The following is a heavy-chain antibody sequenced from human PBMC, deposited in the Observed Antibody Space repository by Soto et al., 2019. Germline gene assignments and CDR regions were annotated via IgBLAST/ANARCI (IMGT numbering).Heavy chain of an antibody. CDR1: GFTFSSYE. D-gene: IGHD3-22*01. Sequence: HPGGSLRLSCVASGFTFSSYEMMWVRQAPGKGLEWVSFIHTSGGTIYYADSVKGRFSISRDNAQNSLYLQMNSLRADDTAVYYCATSLSGYYYNYWGQGTLVTVSS. J-gene: IGHJ4*02. CDR2: IHTSGGTI. CDR3: ATSLSGYYYNY. V-gene: IGHV3-48*03.